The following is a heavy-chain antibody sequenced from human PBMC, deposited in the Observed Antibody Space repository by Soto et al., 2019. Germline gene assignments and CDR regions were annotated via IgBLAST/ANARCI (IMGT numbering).Heavy chain of an antibody. V-gene: IGHV4-59*01. CDR2: IYYSGST. CDR3: ARGLITSSLAFDY. Sequence: SETLSLTCTVSGGSISNYYWSWIRQPPGEGLKWIGHIYYSGSTNHNPSLKSRDTISIDTSKNQFSLKLSSVTAADTAVYYCARGLITSSLAFDYWGQGTLVTVS. CDR1: GGSISNYY. J-gene: IGHJ4*02. D-gene: IGHD6-6*01.